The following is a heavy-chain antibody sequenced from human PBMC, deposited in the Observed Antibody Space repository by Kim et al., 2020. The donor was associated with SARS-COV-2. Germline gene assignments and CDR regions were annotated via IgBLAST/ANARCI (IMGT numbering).Heavy chain of an antibody. J-gene: IGHJ5*02. V-gene: IGHV4-39*07. D-gene: IGHD6-6*01. CDR2: IYYSGST. Sequence: SETLSLTCTVSGGSISSSSYYWGWIRQPPGKGLEWIGSIYYSGSTYYNPSLKSRVTISVDTSKNQFSLKLSSVTAADTAVYYCARDSLPSIAARPWPTNWFDPWGQGTLVTVSS. CDR1: GGSISSSSYY. CDR3: ARDSLPSIAARPWPTNWFDP.